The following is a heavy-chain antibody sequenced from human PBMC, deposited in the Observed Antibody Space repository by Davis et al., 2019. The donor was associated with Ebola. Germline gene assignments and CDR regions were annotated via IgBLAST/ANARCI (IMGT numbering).Heavy chain of an antibody. CDR2: IYPGDSDT. D-gene: IGHD3-9*01. J-gene: IGHJ4*02. V-gene: IGHV5-51*01. CDR1: GYSFTTYW. Sequence: GESLKISCKGSGYSFTTYWIAWVRQTPAKGLEWMEIIYPGDSDTRYSPAFEGQVTISVDRSTNTAYLQWSSLKASDIAMYYCTRRNDIFTGYQIERGFDYWGQGTLVTVSS. CDR3: TRRNDIFTGYQIERGFDY.